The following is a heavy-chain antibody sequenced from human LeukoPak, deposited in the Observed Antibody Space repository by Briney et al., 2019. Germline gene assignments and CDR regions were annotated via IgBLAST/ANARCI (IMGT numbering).Heavy chain of an antibody. CDR2: INHSGST. CDR3: ARLLRPGGRTGDAFDV. D-gene: IGHD1-26*01. CDR1: GGSFSGYY. J-gene: IGHJ3*01. Sequence: SETLSLTCAVYGGSFSGYYWSWIRQPPGKGLEWIGEINHSGSTNYNPSLKSRVTISVDTSKTQFSLKLSSVTAADTAMYYCARLLRPGGRTGDAFDVWGQGTMVTVSS. V-gene: IGHV4-34*01.